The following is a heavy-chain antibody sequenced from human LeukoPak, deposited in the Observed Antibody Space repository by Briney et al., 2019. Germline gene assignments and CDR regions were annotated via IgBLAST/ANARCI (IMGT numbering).Heavy chain of an antibody. CDR3: ARSGGLQYWY. J-gene: IGHJ4*02. V-gene: IGHV4-59*08. CDR2: IFYTGNT. D-gene: IGHD3-9*01. CDR1: GGSISSYY. Sequence: PSETLSLTCTVSGGSISSYYWSWIRQPPGKGLEWIGYIFYTGNTDYNPSLKSRVTISVDTSKNQFSLKLSSVTAADTAVYYCARSGGLQYWYWGQGTLVTVSS.